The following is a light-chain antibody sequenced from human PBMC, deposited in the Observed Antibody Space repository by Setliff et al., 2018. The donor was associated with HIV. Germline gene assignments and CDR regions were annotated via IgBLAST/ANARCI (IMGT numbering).Light chain of an antibody. CDR3: SSYTSGSTRYV. V-gene: IGLV2-14*03. J-gene: IGLJ1*01. CDR1: SSDVGGYNY. CDR2: DVS. Sequence: SVLTQPASVSGSPGQSITISCTGTSSDVGGYNYVSWYQQDPGKVPKLIIYDVSNRPSGVSNRFSGSKSGNTASLTISGLQADDEADYYCSSYTSGSTRYVFGTGTKVTVL.